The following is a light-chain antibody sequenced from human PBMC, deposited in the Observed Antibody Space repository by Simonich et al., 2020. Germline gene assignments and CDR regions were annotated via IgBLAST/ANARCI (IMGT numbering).Light chain of an antibody. J-gene: IGKJ1*01. V-gene: IGKV4-1*01. CDR2: LAS. CDR3: QQYYSTPRT. Sequence: DIVMTKSPDSLAVSLGERATINCKSSQSVLYSSNNKNYLAWYKQKPGQPPKLLIYLASTRESGVPDRFSGSGSGTDFTLTISSLQAEDVAVYYCQQYYSTPRTFGQGTKVEIK. CDR1: QSVLYSSNNKNY.